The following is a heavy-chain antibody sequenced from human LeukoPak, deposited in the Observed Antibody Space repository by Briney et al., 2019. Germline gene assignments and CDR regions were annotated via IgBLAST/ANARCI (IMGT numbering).Heavy chain of an antibody. CDR3: ARVRVVRYYYYYYMDV. J-gene: IGHJ6*03. Sequence: ASVKVSCKASGYTFTSYDINWVRQATGQGLEWMGWMNPNSGNTGYAQKFQGRVTMTRNTSISTAYMELSSLGSEDTAVYYCARVRVVRYYYYYYMDVWGKGTTVTVSS. CDR1: GYTFTSYD. V-gene: IGHV1-8*01. D-gene: IGHD3-3*01. CDR2: MNPNSGNT.